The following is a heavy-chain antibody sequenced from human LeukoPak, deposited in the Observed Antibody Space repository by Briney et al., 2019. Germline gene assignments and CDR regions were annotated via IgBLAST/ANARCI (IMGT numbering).Heavy chain of an antibody. V-gene: IGHV1-69*05. D-gene: IGHD2-2*01. CDR1: GYTFSSYA. CDR2: IIPIFGTA. CDR3: ARGKVVPAATSPLYYYYYYMDV. Sequence: GASVKVSCKASGYTFSSYAISWVRQAPGQGLEWMGGIIPIFGTANYAQKFQGRVTITTDESTSTAYMELSSLRSEDTAVYYCARGKVVPAATSPLYYYYYYMDVWGKGTTVTVSS. J-gene: IGHJ6*03.